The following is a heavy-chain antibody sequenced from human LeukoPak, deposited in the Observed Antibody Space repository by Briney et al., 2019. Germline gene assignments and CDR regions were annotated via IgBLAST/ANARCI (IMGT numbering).Heavy chain of an antibody. J-gene: IGHJ6*02. CDR3: ARVSYGHYYYGMDV. CDR1: GYTFTSYG. Sequence: ASVKVSCKASGYTFTSYGISWVRQAPGQGLEWMGWISAYNGNTNYAQKLQGRVTMTPDTSTSTAYMELRSLRSDDTAVYYCARVSYGHYYYGMDVWGQGTTVTVSS. V-gene: IGHV1-18*01. CDR2: ISAYNGNT. D-gene: IGHD1-26*01.